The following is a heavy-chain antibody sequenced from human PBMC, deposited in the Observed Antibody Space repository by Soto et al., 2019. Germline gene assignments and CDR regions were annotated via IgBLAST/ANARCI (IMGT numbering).Heavy chain of an antibody. CDR2: ISAYNGDT. CDR1: GYSFSSYG. J-gene: IGHJ4*02. D-gene: IGHD6-13*01. V-gene: IGHV1-18*01. Sequence: QVQLVQSGAEVKKPGASVKVSCRASGYSFSSYGINWVRQAPGQGLEWMGWISAYNGDTKDAQKVQGRVTMTRDTTTSTADMKLRSLRSNDTAVYYCARTELAAAGTIWGYWGQGTLVTVSS. CDR3: ARTELAAAGTIWGY.